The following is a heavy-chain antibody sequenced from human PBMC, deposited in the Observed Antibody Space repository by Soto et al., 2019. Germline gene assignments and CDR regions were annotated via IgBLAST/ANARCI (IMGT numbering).Heavy chain of an antibody. CDR3: ALPTIFGQVDAFDI. V-gene: IGHV1-18*01. J-gene: IGHJ3*02. D-gene: IGHD3-3*01. Sequence: ASVKVSCKASGYTFTSYGISWVRQAPGQGLEWMGWISAYNGNTNYAQKLQGRVTMTTDTSTSTAYMELRSLRSDDTAVYYCALPTIFGQVDAFDIWGQGTMVTVSS. CDR2: ISAYNGNT. CDR1: GYTFTSYG.